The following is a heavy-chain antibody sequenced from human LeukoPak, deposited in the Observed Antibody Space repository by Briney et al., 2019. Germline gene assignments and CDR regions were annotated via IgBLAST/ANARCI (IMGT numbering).Heavy chain of an antibody. CDR3: ARDNWNGPYFDY. Sequence: ASVKVSCKASGYTFTDYYIHWVRQAPGQGLEWVGWINPKNGDANYEQRFQGWVTVTRDTSISTAYMELNRLTSHDTAVYYCARDNWNGPYFDYWGQGTLVTVSS. CDR2: INPKNGDA. CDR1: GYTFTDYY. V-gene: IGHV1-2*04. J-gene: IGHJ4*02. D-gene: IGHD1-20*01.